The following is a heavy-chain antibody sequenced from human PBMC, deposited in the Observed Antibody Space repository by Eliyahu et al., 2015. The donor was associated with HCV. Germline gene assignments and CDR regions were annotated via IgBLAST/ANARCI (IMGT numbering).Heavy chain of an antibody. J-gene: IGHJ5*02. Sequence: QVQLQESGPGLVKPSETLSLTCTVSGGSITTYYWSWIRQPPGKGLEWIGYXHSSGSTNYNPSLHSRVTISIDTXKXQFSLNLTSVTAADTAVYYCASGGGGIAVAGTGGWFDPWGQGTLVTVSS. CDR3: ASGGGGIAVAGTGGWFDP. V-gene: IGHV4-59*01. CDR1: GGSITTYY. D-gene: IGHD6-19*01. CDR2: XHSSGST.